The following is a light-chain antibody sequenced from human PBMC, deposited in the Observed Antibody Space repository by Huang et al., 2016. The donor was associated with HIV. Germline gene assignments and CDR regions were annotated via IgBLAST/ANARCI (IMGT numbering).Light chain of an antibody. CDR2: GAS. CDR1: QSVSSSY. V-gene: IGKV3-20*01. CDR3: QQYGSSPPWT. J-gene: IGKJ1*01. Sequence: EIVLTQSPGTLSLSPGERATLSCRASQSVSSSYLAWYQQKPGQAPRLLIYGASSRATGSPDRFSGSGSGTDFTLTISRPEPEDFAVYYCQQYGSSPPWTFGQGTKVEIK.